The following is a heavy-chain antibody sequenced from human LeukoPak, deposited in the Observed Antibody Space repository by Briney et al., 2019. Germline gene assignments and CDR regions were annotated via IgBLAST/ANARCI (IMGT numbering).Heavy chain of an antibody. CDR3: ARKRSIAARTYYFDY. J-gene: IGHJ4*02. CDR2: ISWNSNYI. Sequence: PGGSLRLSCAASGFTLSNYWIHWVRQAPGKGLEWVSGISWNSNYIGYADSVKGRFTISRDNAKNSLYLQMNSLRAEDTAVYYCARKRSIAARTYYFDYWGQGTLVTVSS. V-gene: IGHV3-21*04. CDR1: GFTLSNYW. D-gene: IGHD6-6*01.